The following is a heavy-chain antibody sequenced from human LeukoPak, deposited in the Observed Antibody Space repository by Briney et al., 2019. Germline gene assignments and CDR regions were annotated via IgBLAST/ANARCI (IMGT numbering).Heavy chain of an antibody. CDR3: ARDIGYCSGGSCYSMGGNWFDP. D-gene: IGHD2-15*01. J-gene: IGHJ5*02. V-gene: IGHV4-38-2*02. CDR1: GYSISSGYY. CDR2: VYHTGDA. Sequence: SETLSLTCGVSGYSISSGYYWGWIRQPPGKGLEWIGAVYHTGDAYYNPSLKSRITISVDTSKNQFSLKLSSVTAADTAVYYCARDIGYCSGGSCYSMGGNWFDPWGQGTLVTVSS.